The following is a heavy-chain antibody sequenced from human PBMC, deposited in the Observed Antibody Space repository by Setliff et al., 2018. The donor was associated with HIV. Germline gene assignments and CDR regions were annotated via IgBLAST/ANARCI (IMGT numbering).Heavy chain of an antibody. CDR2: VIGSGGST. V-gene: IGHV3-23*01. Sequence: GGSLRLSCAASGFTFSSYAMSWVRQAPGKGLEWVSGVIGSGGSTYYAGSVKGRFTISRDNSTNTLYLQMNSLRAEDTAVYYCAKDHYYGGAFNIWGQGTMVTVSS. J-gene: IGHJ3*02. CDR3: AKDHYYGGAFNI. CDR1: GFTFSSYA. D-gene: IGHD3-10*01.